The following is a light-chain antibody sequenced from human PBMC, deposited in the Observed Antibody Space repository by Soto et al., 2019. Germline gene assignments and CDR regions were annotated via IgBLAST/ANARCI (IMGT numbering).Light chain of an antibody. CDR2: ANS. V-gene: IGLV1-40*01. CDR3: QAYDRGVSGWV. Sequence: QSVLTQPPSVSGAPGQTVTISCTGTSSNIGAGSDVQWFQLLPGTAPKLLIYANSVRPSGVPDRFSGSKSGTSISLAITGLQADDEAEYFCQAYDRGVSGWVFGGGTKLTVL. J-gene: IGLJ3*02. CDR1: SSNIGAGSD.